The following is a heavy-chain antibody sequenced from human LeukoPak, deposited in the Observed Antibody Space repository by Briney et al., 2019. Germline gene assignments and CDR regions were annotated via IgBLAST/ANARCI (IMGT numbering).Heavy chain of an antibody. D-gene: IGHD3-16*01. CDR1: GGSITSYY. Sequence: SETLSLTCTVSGGSITSYYWMWIRQPAGKGLEWIGRFYISENTKQYRPSLQTPVTVSPATSKTQFFLKLNSWTAADPAVYYCARGSYGHIDHWGQGILATVSS. V-gene: IGHV4-4*07. J-gene: IGHJ4*02. CDR2: FYISENT. CDR3: ARGSYGHIDH.